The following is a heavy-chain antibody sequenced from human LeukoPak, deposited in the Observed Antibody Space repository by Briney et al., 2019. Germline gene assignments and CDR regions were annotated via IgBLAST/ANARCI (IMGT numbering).Heavy chain of an antibody. V-gene: IGHV3-23*01. CDR2: ISGSGGST. Sequence: GGSLRLSCAASGFTFSSYGMHWVRQAPGKGLEWVSAISGSGGSTYYADSVKGRFTISRDNSKNTLYLQMNSLRAEDTAVYYCAKDLRPYSSPEWFDPWGQGTLVTVSS. CDR3: AKDLRPYSSPEWFDP. J-gene: IGHJ5*02. D-gene: IGHD6-19*01. CDR1: GFTFSSYG.